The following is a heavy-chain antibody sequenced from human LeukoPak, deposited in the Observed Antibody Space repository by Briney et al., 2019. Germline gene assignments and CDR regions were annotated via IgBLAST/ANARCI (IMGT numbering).Heavy chain of an antibody. CDR1: GYTFTGYY. CDR3: ARGGFGSSTSALIGWATYYYYYMDV. Sequence: GASVKVSCKASGYTFTGYYMHWVRQAPGQGLEWMGWINPNSGGTNYAQKFQGRVTMTRDTSISTAYMELSRLRSDDTAVYYCARGGFGSSTSALIGWATYYYYYMDVWGKGTTVTVSS. J-gene: IGHJ6*03. CDR2: INPNSGGT. D-gene: IGHD2-2*01. V-gene: IGHV1-2*02.